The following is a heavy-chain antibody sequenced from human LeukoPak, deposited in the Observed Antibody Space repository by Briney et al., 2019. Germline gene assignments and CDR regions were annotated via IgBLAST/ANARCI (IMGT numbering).Heavy chain of an antibody. Sequence: SQTPFLTSTASCGFISSGDYYWGWVRQPPGKGLDWIGYIYYSGTTYYNPSLKSRVTISVDTSRDQFSLKLSSVTAADTAVYYCARCYYGSGPNYFDYWGQGTLVTVSS. D-gene: IGHD3-10*01. V-gene: IGHV4-30-4*08. J-gene: IGHJ4*02. CDR2: IYYSGTT. CDR1: CGFISSGDYY. CDR3: ARCYYGSGPNYFDY.